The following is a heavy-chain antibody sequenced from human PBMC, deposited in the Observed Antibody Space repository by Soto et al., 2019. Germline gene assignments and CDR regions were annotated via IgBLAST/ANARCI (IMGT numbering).Heavy chain of an antibody. CDR1: GFTFSSYG. CDR2: IWYDGSNK. D-gene: IGHD3-22*01. CDR3: ASDKKQIVLHYYYGMDV. Sequence: PGGSLRLSCAASGFTFSSYGMHWVRQAPGKGLEWVAVIWYDGSNKYYADSVKGRFTISRDNSKNTLYLQMNSLRAEDTAVYYCASDKKQIVLHYYYGMDVWGQGTTVTVSS. J-gene: IGHJ6*02. V-gene: IGHV3-33*01.